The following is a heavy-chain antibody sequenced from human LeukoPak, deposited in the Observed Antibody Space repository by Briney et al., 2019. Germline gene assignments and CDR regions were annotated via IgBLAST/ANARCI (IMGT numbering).Heavy chain of an antibody. CDR2: INHSGST. V-gene: IGHV4-34*01. CDR1: GGSFSGYY. J-gene: IGHJ4*02. D-gene: IGHD3-16*02. CDR3: ARGYDYVWGSYPSYFDY. Sequence: PSETLSLTCAVYGGSFSGYYWSWIRQPPGKGLEWIGEINHSGSTNYNPSLKSRVTISVDTSKNQFSLKLSSVTAADTAVYYCARGYDYVWGSYPSYFDYWGQGTLVTVSS.